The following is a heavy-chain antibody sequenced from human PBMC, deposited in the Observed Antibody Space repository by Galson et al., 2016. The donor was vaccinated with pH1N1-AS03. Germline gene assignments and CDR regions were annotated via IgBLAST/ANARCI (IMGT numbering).Heavy chain of an antibody. Sequence: LRLSCAASGFTLNIYAMHWVRQTPGKGLEWVSGVGGIDASLYYAESVKGRFTVSRDNSKNTLYLQMNSLRAEDTAVYYCARGSGSPHWFDPWGQGTLVTVSS. D-gene: IGHD3-3*01. J-gene: IGHJ5*02. CDR3: ARGSGSPHWFDP. CDR2: VGGIDASL. V-gene: IGHV3-23*01. CDR1: GFTLNIYA.